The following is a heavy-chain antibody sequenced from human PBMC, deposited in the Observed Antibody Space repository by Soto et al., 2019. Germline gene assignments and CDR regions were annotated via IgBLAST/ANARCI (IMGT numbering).Heavy chain of an antibody. CDR3: TRVALRRLNYNGVDV. V-gene: IGHV4-4*07. Sequence: SETLSLICTVSGGSISSYYWSWIRQPAGKGLEWIGRIYSSGITRYNPSLNSRVTMSVDTSKNQFSLKLGSVTAADTAVYYCTRVALRRLNYNGVDVWGQGTTVTVSS. J-gene: IGHJ6*02. D-gene: IGHD2-8*01. CDR1: GGSISSYY. CDR2: IYSSGIT.